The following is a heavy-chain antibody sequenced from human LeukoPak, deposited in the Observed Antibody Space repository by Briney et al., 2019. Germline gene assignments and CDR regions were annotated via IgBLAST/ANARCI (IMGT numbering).Heavy chain of an antibody. D-gene: IGHD3-3*01. CDR3: ASRSSIWRGYDESLYYFDS. CDR1: LDSIRRYY. V-gene: IGHV4-59*01. CDR2: IYYSGST. J-gene: IGHJ4*02. Sequence: PSETLSLTCTVSLDSIRRYYSSGMPAPPGQRLECSGHIYYSGSTNYNPSLTSRVSISVDRSKTQFSLKLSFVTAADTAVYYCASRSSIWRGYDESLYYFDSWGQGTLVTVSS.